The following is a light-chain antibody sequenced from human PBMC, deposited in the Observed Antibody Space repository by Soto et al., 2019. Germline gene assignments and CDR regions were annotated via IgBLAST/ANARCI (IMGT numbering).Light chain of an antibody. J-gene: IGKJ5*01. CDR2: AAS. Sequence: DIQLTQSPSFLSASVGDRVTITCRASQGISSNLAWYLQKPGKAPKLLIYAASTLQSGVPSRFSGSGSGTEFTLTISSLQPEDFATYYCQQFNSYPITFGQGTRLEIK. V-gene: IGKV1-9*01. CDR3: QQFNSYPIT. CDR1: QGISSN.